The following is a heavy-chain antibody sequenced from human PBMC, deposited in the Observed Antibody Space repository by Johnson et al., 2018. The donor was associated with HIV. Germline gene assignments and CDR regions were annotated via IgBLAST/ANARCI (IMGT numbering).Heavy chain of an antibody. CDR3: AREGWNSSSWYRMSAFDI. J-gene: IGHJ3*02. CDR1: GFIFSSYD. D-gene: IGHD6-13*01. V-gene: IGHV3-13*01. CDR2: IGTAGDT. Sequence: MLLVESGGGLVQPGGSLRLSCAASGFIFSSYDMHWVRQATGKGLEWVSTIGTAGDTYYPGSVKGRFTISRENAKNSLYLQMNSLRAEDTAVYYCAREGWNSSSWYRMSAFDIWGQGTMVTVSS.